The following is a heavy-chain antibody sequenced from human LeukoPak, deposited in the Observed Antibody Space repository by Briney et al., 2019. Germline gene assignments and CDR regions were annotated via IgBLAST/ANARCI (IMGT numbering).Heavy chain of an antibody. Sequence: SETLSLTCSVSGGSISSSRYYWNWIRQPPEKRLEWIGNIYSNGNIHSYNPSLKSRVTISLDTSKNQFSLRMTSVTAADTAVYCATSRPPGTPFDLWGQGILVTVSS. V-gene: IGHV4-39*07. CDR3: ATSRPPGTPFDL. J-gene: IGHJ5*02. CDR2: IYSNGNIH. CDR1: GGSISSSRYY.